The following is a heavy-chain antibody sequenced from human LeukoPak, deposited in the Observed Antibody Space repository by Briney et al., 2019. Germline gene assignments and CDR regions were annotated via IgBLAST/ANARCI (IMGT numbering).Heavy chain of an antibody. CDR2: ISSGSSYI. V-gene: IGHV3-21*01. CDR1: GFTFSSYS. CDR3: ARDGSRCSSTSCYWDDAFDI. D-gene: IGHD2-2*01. J-gene: IGHJ3*02. Sequence: PGGSLRLSCAASGFTFSSYSMNWVRQAPGKGLEWVSSISSGSSYIYYADSVKGRFTISRDNAKNSLYLQMNSLRAEDTAVYYCARDGSRCSSTSCYWDDAFDIWGQGTMVTVSS.